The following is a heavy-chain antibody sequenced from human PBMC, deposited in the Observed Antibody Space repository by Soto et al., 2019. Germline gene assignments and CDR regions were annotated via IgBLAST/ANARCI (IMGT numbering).Heavy chain of an antibody. D-gene: IGHD6-13*01. CDR1: GFSFSNYW. Sequence: GGSLRLSCAASGFSFSNYWMHWVRQAPGKGLVWVSRIKGDGSETNYADSVKGRFTISRDNAKNTLYLQMNSLRAEDTAVYYCAKDLHIAATDYWGQGTLVTVSS. CDR2: IKGDGSET. V-gene: IGHV3-74*01. CDR3: AKDLHIAATDY. J-gene: IGHJ4*02.